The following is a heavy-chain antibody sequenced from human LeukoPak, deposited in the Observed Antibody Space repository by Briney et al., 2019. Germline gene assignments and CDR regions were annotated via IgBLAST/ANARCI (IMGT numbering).Heavy chain of an antibody. J-gene: IGHJ6*03. D-gene: IGHD6-6*01. CDR3: ARKGSLAGSSSNYYCCIDA. V-gene: IGHV3-21*01. Sequence: NPGGSLRLSCAASGFTFSSYSMNWVRQAPGKGLEWVSSISSSSSYIYYADSVKGRFTISRDNAKNSLYLQMNRLRAEDTAVYYCARKGSLAGSSSNYYCCIDAWGKGTTVTVSS. CDR1: GFTFSSYS. CDR2: ISSSSSYI.